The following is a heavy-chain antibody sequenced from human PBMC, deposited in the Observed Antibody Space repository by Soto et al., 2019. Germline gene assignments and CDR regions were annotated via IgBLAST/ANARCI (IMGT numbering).Heavy chain of an antibody. V-gene: IGHV3-23*01. CDR1: GFTFSSYA. CDR2: ISGSGGST. J-gene: IGHJ5*02. Sequence: PGGSLRLSCAASGFTFSSYAMNWVRQAPGKGLEWVSVISGSGGSTYYADSLKSRLTITKDTSKNQVVLTMTNMDPVDTATYYCAQRGIGWYWFDPWGQGTLVTVSS. D-gene: IGHD2-15*01. CDR3: AQRGIGWYWFDP.